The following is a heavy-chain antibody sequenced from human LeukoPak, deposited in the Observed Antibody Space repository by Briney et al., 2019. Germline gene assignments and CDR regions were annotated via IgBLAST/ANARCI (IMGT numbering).Heavy chain of an antibody. CDR1: GGTFSSYA. D-gene: IGHD5-18*01. V-gene: IGHV1-69*13. CDR3: ARDTAMVHSFYYFDY. Sequence: SVKVSCKASGGTFSSYAISWVRQAPGQGLEWMGGIIPIFGTANYAQKFQGRVTITADESTSTAYMELSSLRSEDTAVYYCARDTAMVHSFYYFDYWGQGTLVTVSS. CDR2: IIPIFGTA. J-gene: IGHJ4*02.